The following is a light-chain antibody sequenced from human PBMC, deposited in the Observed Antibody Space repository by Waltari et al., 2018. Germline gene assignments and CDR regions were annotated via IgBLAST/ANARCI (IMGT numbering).Light chain of an antibody. CDR1: RSNIGSNT. J-gene: IGLJ1*01. CDR3: ATWGDSLNGPYV. V-gene: IGLV1-44*01. Sequence: QSVLTQPPSASGTPGQRVTISCSGSRSNIGSNTVNWYQQLPGTAPKLLIYSDDQRPSGVSARFSGSKSGTSASLAISGLQSEDEADYYCATWGDSLNGPYVFGTGTRVTVL. CDR2: SDD.